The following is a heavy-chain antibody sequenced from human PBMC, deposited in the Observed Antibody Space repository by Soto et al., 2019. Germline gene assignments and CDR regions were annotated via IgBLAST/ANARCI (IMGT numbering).Heavy chain of an antibody. D-gene: IGHD1-26*01. CDR1: GGSISSGGYY. CDR3: ARVISYGYFDY. Sequence: QVQLQESGPGLVKPSQTLSLTCTVSGGSISSGGYYWSWIRHHPGKGLAWIGTIYNSGSTYYNPSLKSRVTISVDTSKNQFSLKLSSVTAADTAVYYCARVISYGYFDYWGQGTLVTVSS. CDR2: IYNSGST. V-gene: IGHV4-31*03. J-gene: IGHJ4*02.